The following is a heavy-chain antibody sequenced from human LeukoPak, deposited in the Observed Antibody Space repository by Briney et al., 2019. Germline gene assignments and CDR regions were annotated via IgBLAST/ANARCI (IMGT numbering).Heavy chain of an antibody. CDR1: GGSFSGYY. J-gene: IGHJ3*02. CDR2: INHSGST. D-gene: IGHD5-18*01. V-gene: IGHV4-34*01. CDR3: VRQGYSYGYGIFGAFDI. Sequence: SETLSLTCAVYGGSFSGYYWSWIRQPPGKGLEWIGEINHSGSTNYNPSLKSRVTISVDTSKNQFSLKLSSVTAADTAVYYCVRQGYSYGYGIFGAFDIWGQGTMVTVSS.